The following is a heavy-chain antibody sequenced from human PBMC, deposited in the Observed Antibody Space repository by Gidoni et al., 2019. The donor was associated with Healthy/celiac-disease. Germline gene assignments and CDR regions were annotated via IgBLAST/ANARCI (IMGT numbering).Heavy chain of an antibody. Sequence: RLYCAASGCTFDDYAMHWVRQAPGKGLEWVSGIRWNSGSIGYADSVKGRFTISRDNAKNSLYLQMNSLRAEDTALYYCAKEGEDASFDYWGQGTLVTVSS. CDR2: IRWNSGSI. J-gene: IGHJ4*02. D-gene: IGHD3-16*01. CDR1: GCTFDDYA. V-gene: IGHV3-9*01. CDR3: AKEGEDASFDY.